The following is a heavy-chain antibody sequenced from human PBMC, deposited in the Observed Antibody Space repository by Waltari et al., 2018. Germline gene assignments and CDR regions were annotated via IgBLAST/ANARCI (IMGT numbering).Heavy chain of an antibody. CDR3: ARESGYCLTTSCYFSGMDV. CDR2: IYYSGST. Sequence: QLQLQESGPGLVKPSETLSLTCTVSGGSISSSSYYWGWIRQPPGKGLEWIGNIYYSGSTYYNPYLKSRVTISVDTSKNQFSLKVNSVIAADTAVYYCARESGYCLTTSCYFSGMDVWGQGTTVTVSS. J-gene: IGHJ6*02. D-gene: IGHD2-2*01. CDR1: GGSISSSSYY. V-gene: IGHV4-39*07.